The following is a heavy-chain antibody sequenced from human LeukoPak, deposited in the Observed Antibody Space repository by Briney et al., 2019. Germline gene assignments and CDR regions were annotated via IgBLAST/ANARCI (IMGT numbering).Heavy chain of an antibody. Sequence: SETLSLTCTVSGGSVSSGSYYWSWIRQPPGEGLEWIGYIYYSGSTNYNPSLKSRVTMSVDTSKNHFSLKLTSVTAADTAVYYCARERAVAGADWFDPWGQGTLVTVSS. CDR2: IYYSGST. CDR1: GGSVSSGSYY. CDR3: ARERAVAGADWFDP. V-gene: IGHV4-61*03. J-gene: IGHJ5*02. D-gene: IGHD6-19*01.